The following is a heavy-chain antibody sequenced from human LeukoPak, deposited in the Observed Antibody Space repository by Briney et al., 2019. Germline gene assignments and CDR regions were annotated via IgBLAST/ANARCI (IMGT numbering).Heavy chain of an antibody. J-gene: IGHJ6*03. CDR2: IYRSGST. CDR1: GGTISTRSYY. CDR3: ARGTYGYYIDV. Sequence: SETLSLTCTASGGTISTRSYYWGWIRQPPGKGLEWIGSIYRSGSTFYNPSLKSRVTISLDTSKNQFSLKLSSVTAADTAVYFCARGTYGYYIDVWGKGTTVTVSS. V-gene: IGHV4-39*07. D-gene: IGHD4-17*01.